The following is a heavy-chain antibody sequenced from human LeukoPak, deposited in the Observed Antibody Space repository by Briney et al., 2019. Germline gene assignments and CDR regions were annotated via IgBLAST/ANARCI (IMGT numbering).Heavy chain of an antibody. CDR3: ARVVGSAYCGGDCYPDY. D-gene: IGHD2-21*02. CDR1: GGSISSSTYY. CDR2: NYYSGST. Sequence: PSETLSLTCTVSGGSISSSTYYWGWIRQPPGKGLEWIGSNYYSGSTAYNPSLRSRVTISVDTSKNQFSLKLSSVTAADTAVYYCARVVGSAYCGGDCYPDYWGQGSLVTVSS. J-gene: IGHJ4*02. V-gene: IGHV4-39*07.